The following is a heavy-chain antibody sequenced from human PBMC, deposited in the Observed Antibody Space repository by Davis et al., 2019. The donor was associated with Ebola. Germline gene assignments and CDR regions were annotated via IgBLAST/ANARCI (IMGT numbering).Heavy chain of an antibody. Sequence: GESLKISCAASGFTFSSYWMNWVRQAPGKGLEWVSSISSSSSYIYYADSVKGRFTISRDNAKNSLYLQMNSLRAEDTAVYYCARGLLCTGGVCFYYYYYGMDVWGQGTTVTVSS. CDR1: GFTFSSYW. V-gene: IGHV3-21*01. CDR2: ISSSSSYI. CDR3: ARGLLCTGGVCFYYYYYGMDV. D-gene: IGHD2-8*02. J-gene: IGHJ6*02.